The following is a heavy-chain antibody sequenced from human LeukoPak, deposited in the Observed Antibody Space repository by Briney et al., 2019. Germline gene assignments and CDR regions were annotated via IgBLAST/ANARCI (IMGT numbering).Heavy chain of an antibody. Sequence: PSASVKVSCKASGYTFTGYYMHWVRQAPGQGLEWMGWINPNSGGTNYAQKFQGRVTMTRDTSISTAYMELSRLRSDDTAVYYCARLRGCSSTSCNLIPTPSKNNWFDPWGQGTLVTVSS. V-gene: IGHV1-2*02. CDR1: GYTFTGYY. CDR2: INPNSGGT. J-gene: IGHJ5*02. CDR3: ARLRGCSSTSCNLIPTPSKNNWFDP. D-gene: IGHD2-2*01.